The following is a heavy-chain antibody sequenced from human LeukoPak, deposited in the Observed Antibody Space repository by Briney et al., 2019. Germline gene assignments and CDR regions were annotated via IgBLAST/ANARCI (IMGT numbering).Heavy chain of an antibody. J-gene: IGHJ4*02. CDR3: ARDPTGYYTPRPDFDY. CDR2: INSSSSYI. Sequence: GGSLRLFCAASGYTFSSYSMNWVRQAPGKGLEWVSSINSSSSYIYYADSVKGRFTISRDNAKNSLYLQMNSLRAEDTAVYYCARDPTGYYTPRPDFDYWGQGTLVTVSS. CDR1: GYTFSSYS. D-gene: IGHD3/OR15-3a*01. V-gene: IGHV3-21*01.